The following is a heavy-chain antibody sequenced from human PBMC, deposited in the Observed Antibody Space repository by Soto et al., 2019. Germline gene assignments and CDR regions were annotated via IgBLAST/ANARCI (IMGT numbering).Heavy chain of an antibody. J-gene: IGHJ4*02. V-gene: IGHV3-23*01. Sequence: VQLLQSGGGLVQPGGSLRLSCEASGFIFATTAMGWVRQAPGKGLEWVLTISGSGVRTYYADSVKGRFTISRGNSKSTLFLQMNSLRADDTAVYFCAAVMGSDYDYVWGSLSFDHWGQGALVTVST. D-gene: IGHD3-16*01. CDR2: ISGSGVRT. CDR3: AAVMGSDYDYVWGSLSFDH. CDR1: GFIFATTA.